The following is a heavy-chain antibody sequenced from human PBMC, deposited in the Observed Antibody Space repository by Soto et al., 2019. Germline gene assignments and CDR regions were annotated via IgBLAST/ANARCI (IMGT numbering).Heavy chain of an antibody. J-gene: IGHJ6*02. Sequence: PGESLKISCKGSGYSFTSYWIGWVRQMPGKGLEWMGIIYPGDSDTRYSPSFQGQVTISADKSISTAYLQWSSLKASDTAMYYCARLGDIVVVPAAIRYYYYYGMDVWGQGTTVTV. CDR3: ARLGDIVVVPAAIRYYYYYGMDV. CDR2: IYPGDSDT. V-gene: IGHV5-51*01. CDR1: GYSFTSYW. D-gene: IGHD2-2*01.